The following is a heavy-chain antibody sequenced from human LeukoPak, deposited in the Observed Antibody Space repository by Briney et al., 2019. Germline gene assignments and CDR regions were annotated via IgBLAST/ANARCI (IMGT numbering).Heavy chain of an antibody. J-gene: IGHJ6*02. V-gene: IGHV1-2*02. CDR3: ARDLRHYDIFGTHYSFYGMDV. CDR2: INPNSGGT. Sequence: ASVKVSCKASGYTFTGYYMHWVRQAPGQGLEWMGWINPNSGGTNYAQKFQGRVTMTRDTSISTAYMELSRLRPDDTAVYYCARDLRHYDIFGTHYSFYGMDVWGQGTTVTVSS. D-gene: IGHD3-9*01. CDR1: GYTFTGYY.